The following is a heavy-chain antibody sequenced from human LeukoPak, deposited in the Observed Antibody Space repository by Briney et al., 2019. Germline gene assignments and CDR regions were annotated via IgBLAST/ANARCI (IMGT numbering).Heavy chain of an antibody. CDR2: INPSGGST. CDR3: ARWGYDSSGHPHVLDY. V-gene: IGHV1-46*01. Sequence: ASVTVSCKASGYTFTSYYMHWVRQAPGQGLEWMGIINPSGGSTSYAQKFQGRVTMTRDMSTSTVYMELSSLRSEDTAVYYRARWGYDSSGHPHVLDYWGQGTLVTVSS. J-gene: IGHJ4*02. CDR1: GYTFTSYY. D-gene: IGHD3-22*01.